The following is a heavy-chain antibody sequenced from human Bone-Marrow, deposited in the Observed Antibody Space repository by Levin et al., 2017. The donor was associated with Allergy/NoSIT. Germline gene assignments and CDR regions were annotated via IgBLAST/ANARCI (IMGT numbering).Heavy chain of an antibody. J-gene: IGHJ4*02. CDR3: VTEVTMMVY. D-gene: IGHD3-22*01. CDR2: FDLADGEL. V-gene: IGHV1-24*01. Sequence: GESPKISCKVSGYTLTQLSMHWVRQAPGKGLEWMGGFDLADGELLYAQKFQGRLTMTEDTSTDTTYMELTSLRSEDTAVYYCVTEVTMMVYWGQGTLVTVSS. CDR1: GYTLTQLS.